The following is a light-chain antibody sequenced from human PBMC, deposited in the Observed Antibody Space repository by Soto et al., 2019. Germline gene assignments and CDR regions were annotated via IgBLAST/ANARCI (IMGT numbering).Light chain of an antibody. CDR2: GTH. CDR3: HQYGAT. J-gene: IGKJ1*01. CDR1: QSVTITY. V-gene: IGKV3-20*01. Sequence: EIVLTQSPGTLSLSPGERASLSCRASQSVTITYLAWYQQKRDQTPRLLIFGTHNRAAGIPDRFSGSGSGTDFTLTISRLEPEDFAVYYCHQYGATFGQGTKVEVK.